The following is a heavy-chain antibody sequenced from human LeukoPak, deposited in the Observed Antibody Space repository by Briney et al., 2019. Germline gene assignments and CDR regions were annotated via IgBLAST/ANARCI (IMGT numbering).Heavy chain of an antibody. CDR3: ARVLEYSSSSGLHYYDSSGYPWTYYFDY. CDR1: GYTFTGYY. J-gene: IGHJ4*02. Sequence: GASVKVSCKASGYTFTGYYMHWVRQAPGQGLEWMGWINPNSGGTNYAQKFQGRVTMTRDTSISTAYMELSRLRSDDTAAYYCARVLEYSSSSGLHYYDSSGYPWTYYFDYWGQGTLVTVSS. CDR2: INPNSGGT. V-gene: IGHV1-2*02. D-gene: IGHD3-22*01.